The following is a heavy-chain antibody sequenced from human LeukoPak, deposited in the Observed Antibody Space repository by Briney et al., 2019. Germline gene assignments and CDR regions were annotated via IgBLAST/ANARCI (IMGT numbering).Heavy chain of an antibody. CDR3: ARDHCSPGTCLGGH. CDR2: IIPSLDVA. V-gene: IGHV1-69*04. D-gene: IGHD2-15*01. Sequence: SVKVSCKASGDTFIPYTFSWVRQTPGQGLEWIGRIIPSLDVANYAHKFQGRVTLSVDRNTATTYMEVTSLRSEDTAIYYCARDHCSPGTCLGGHWGQGTLVTVSS. J-gene: IGHJ4*02. CDR1: GDTFIPYT.